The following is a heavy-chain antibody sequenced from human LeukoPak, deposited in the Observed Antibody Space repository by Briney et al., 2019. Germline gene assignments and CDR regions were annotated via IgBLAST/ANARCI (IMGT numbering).Heavy chain of an antibody. CDR3: ARYSYGGGNFDY. D-gene: IGHD5-18*01. J-gene: IGHJ4*02. CDR2: ISSSSSYI. Sequence: PGGSLRLSCAASGFTFSSYSMNWVRQAPGKGLEWVSSISSSSSYIYYADSVKGRFTISRDNAKNSLYLQMNSLRAEDTAVYYCARYSYGGGNFDYWGQGTLVTVSS. CDR1: GFTFSSYS. V-gene: IGHV3-21*01.